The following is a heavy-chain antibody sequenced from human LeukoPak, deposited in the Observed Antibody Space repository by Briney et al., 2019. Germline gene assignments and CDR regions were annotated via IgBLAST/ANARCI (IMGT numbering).Heavy chain of an antibody. Sequence: SETLSLTCTVSGGSISNESYYWGWIRQSPGKGLEWIGAIYYRGTTSYNPSLKSRAIISVDTSKNQFSLKLSSVTAADTALYYCARLSYYYDVSGNLFDYWGQGILVTISS. D-gene: IGHD3-22*01. CDR2: IYYRGTT. CDR3: ARLSYYYDVSGNLFDY. J-gene: IGHJ4*02. CDR1: GGSISNESYY. V-gene: IGHV4-39*01.